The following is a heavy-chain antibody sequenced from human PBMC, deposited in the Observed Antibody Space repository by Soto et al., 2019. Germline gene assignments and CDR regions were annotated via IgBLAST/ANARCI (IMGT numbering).Heavy chain of an antibody. CDR1: GDSVSSNSAA. CDR2: TYYRSKWYN. Sequence: SQTLSLTCAISGDSVSSNSAAWNWIRQSPSRGLEWLGRTYYRSKWYNDYAVSVKSRITINPDTSKNQFSLQLNSVTPEDTAVYSCARDRGSSGWYGEDYYGMDVWGQGTTVTVSS. J-gene: IGHJ6*02. V-gene: IGHV6-1*01. D-gene: IGHD6-19*01. CDR3: ARDRGSSGWYGEDYYGMDV.